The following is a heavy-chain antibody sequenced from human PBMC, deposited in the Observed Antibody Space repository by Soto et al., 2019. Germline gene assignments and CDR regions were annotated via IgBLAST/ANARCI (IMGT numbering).Heavy chain of an antibody. Sequence: HVQLVQSGAEVKKPGASLKVSCKASGYTFISYGVSWVRQAPGQGLEWLGWISPYNGNTNYAQKFQGRITMTTDTSKSTVYMDLRSLRTDDTAVYFSARDQTKWLTDAFDIWGQGTMVVVSS. D-gene: IGHD5-12*01. V-gene: IGHV1-18*01. CDR1: GYTFISYG. CDR3: ARDQTKWLTDAFDI. J-gene: IGHJ3*02. CDR2: ISPYNGNT.